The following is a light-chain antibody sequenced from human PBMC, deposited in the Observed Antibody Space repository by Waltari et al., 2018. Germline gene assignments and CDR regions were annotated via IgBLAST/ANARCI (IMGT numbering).Light chain of an antibody. CDR3: QQYYSTPYT. V-gene: IGKV4-1*01. J-gene: IGKJ2*01. Sequence: DIVMTQSPDSLAVSLGERATLTCKSSQSVVSSYNNKNYIGWYQQRTGQPPRLLIYLASSRESGVPDRFSGSESGTDFTLTISSLQAEDVALYYCQQYYSTPYTFGQGTKLEIK. CDR2: LAS. CDR1: QSVVSSYNNKNY.